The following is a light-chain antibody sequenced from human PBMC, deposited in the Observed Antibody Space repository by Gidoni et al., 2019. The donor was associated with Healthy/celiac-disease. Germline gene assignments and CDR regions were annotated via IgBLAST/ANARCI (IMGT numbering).Light chain of an antibody. Sequence: SYALTQLPQVSVSPAQTASITCSGDKLGDKYACWYQQKPGQSTVLVNYQDRNPPSRIPERFSGSNCRNTATLTISGTQAKDEADYYCQAWDSSTVIFGSGTKVTVL. V-gene: IGLV3-1*01. CDR1: KLGDKY. J-gene: IGLJ1*01. CDR2: QDR. CDR3: QAWDSSTVI.